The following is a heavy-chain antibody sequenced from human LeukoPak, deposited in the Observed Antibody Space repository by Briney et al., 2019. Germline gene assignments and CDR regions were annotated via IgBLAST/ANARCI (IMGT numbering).Heavy chain of an antibody. D-gene: IGHD2-21*01. J-gene: IGHJ4*02. CDR1: GFTLSTYG. Sequence: PGGSLRLSCAASGFTLSTYGMHWVRQAPGKGLEWVSTISGRGDSTYYADSVKGRFTISRDNSRNTLYLQMNTLRAEDTAVYYCARALWPYYFDYWGQGTLVTVSS. CDR2: ISGRGDST. V-gene: IGHV3-23*01. CDR3: ARALWPYYFDY.